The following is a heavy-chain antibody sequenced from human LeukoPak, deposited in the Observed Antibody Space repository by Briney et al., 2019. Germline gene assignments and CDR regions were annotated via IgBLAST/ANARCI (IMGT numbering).Heavy chain of an antibody. D-gene: IGHD3-10*01. CDR2: ISYDGSNK. V-gene: IGHV3-30-3*01. J-gene: IGHJ3*02. CDR1: GFTFSSYW. Sequence: GGSLRLSCAASGFTFSSYWMSWVRQAPGKGLEWVAVISYDGSNKYYADSVKGRFTISRDNSKNTLYLQMNSLRAEDTAVYYCASVKLLWPAFDIWGQGTMVTVSS. CDR3: ASVKLLWPAFDI.